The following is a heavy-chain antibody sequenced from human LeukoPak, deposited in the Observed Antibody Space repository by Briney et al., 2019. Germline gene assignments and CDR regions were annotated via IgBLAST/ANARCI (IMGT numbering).Heavy chain of an antibody. J-gene: IGHJ1*01. V-gene: IGHV4-31*03. CDR3: AGGNDDSKLHH. CDR1: GDSVTSGNYY. Sequence: PSQTLSLTCSVSGDSVTSGNYYWSWIRQHPEKGPECIGHIHHSGTIYYNPSLLRRATISVDASKNQFSLRVMSVSAADTALYYCAGGNDDSKLHHWGQGTLVTVSS. D-gene: IGHD3-22*01. CDR2: IHHSGTI.